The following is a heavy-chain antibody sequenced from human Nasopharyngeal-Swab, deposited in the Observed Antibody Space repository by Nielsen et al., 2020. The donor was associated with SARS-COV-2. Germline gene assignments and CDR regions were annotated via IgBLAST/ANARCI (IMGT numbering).Heavy chain of an antibody. J-gene: IGHJ4*02. V-gene: IGHV2-5*02. Sequence: GRTLVKPTQTLTLTCTFSGFSLSTSGVGVGWIRQPPGKALEWLALIYWDDDKRYSPSLKSRLTITKDTSKNQVVLTMTNMDPVDTATYYCAHSAAYHYDSSGYYPEGFDYWGQGTLVTVSS. D-gene: IGHD3-22*01. CDR1: GFSLSTSGVG. CDR2: IYWDDDK. CDR3: AHSAAYHYDSSGYYPEGFDY.